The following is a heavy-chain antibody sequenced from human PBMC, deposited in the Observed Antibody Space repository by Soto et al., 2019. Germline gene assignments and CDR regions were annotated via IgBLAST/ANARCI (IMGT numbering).Heavy chain of an antibody. CDR3: ARDSPYGDYQSHAFDI. Sequence: GGSLRLSCAASGFTFSSYSMNWVRQAPGKGLEWVSSISSSSSYIYYADSVKGRFTISRDNAKNSLYLQMNSLRAEDTAVYYCARDSPYGDYQSHAFDIWGQGTMVTVSS. D-gene: IGHD4-17*01. V-gene: IGHV3-21*01. CDR2: ISSSSSYI. J-gene: IGHJ3*02. CDR1: GFTFSSYS.